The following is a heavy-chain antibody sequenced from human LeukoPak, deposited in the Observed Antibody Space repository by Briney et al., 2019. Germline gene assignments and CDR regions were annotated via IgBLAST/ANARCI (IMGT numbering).Heavy chain of an antibody. CDR1: GFTFPNAW. CDR2: IKSRTDGGTT. J-gene: IGHJ5*02. D-gene: IGHD6-13*01. Sequence: GGSLRLSCAASGFTFPNAWMSWLRQAPGKGLEWVGHIKSRTDGGTTDYAAPVKGRFTISRDDSENTLYLQMNSLKTEDTAVYYCATPGRIPEAANWFDPWGQGTLVTVSS. CDR3: ATPGRIPEAANWFDP. V-gene: IGHV3-15*01.